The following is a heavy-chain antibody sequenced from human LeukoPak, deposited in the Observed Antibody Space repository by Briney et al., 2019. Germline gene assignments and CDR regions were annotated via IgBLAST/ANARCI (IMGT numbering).Heavy chain of an antibody. CDR3: AREHSGYDFPGRDYYYMDV. J-gene: IGHJ6*03. CDR1: GFTFSDYY. Sequence: GGSLRLSCAASGFTFSDYYMSWIRQAPGKGPEWISYISPSGTTIYYADSVKGRFTISRDNAKNSLYLQMNGLRAEDTAVYYCAREHSGYDFPGRDYYYMDVWGKGTTVTVSS. D-gene: IGHD5-12*01. CDR2: ISPSGTTI. V-gene: IGHV3-11*04.